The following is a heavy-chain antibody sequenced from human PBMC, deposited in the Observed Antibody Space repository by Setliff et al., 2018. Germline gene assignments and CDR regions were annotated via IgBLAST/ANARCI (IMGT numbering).Heavy chain of an antibody. V-gene: IGHV5-51*01. D-gene: IGHD1-26*01. CDR3: AREHVSGHSEY. Sequence: PGESLKISCKASGYSFTTYWIGWVRQKPGKGLEWMGIVYPGDSDTQYSPSFQGQVTFSSDKSINTAYLHLSSLKASDTAMYYCAREHVSGHSEYWGQGTLVTVSS. CDR2: VYPGDSDT. CDR1: GYSFTTYW. J-gene: IGHJ4*02.